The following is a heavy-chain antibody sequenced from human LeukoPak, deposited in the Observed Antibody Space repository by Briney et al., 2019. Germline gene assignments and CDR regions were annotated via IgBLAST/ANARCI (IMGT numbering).Heavy chain of an antibody. D-gene: IGHD5-18*01. Sequence: GGSLRLSCAASGFTFSSYGMHWVRQAPGKGLEWVAVISYDGSNKYYADTVKGRFTISRDNSKNTLYLQVNSLRAEDTAVYYCAKGKRYSYGYRAFDIWGQGTMVTVSS. V-gene: IGHV3-30*18. CDR3: AKGKRYSYGYRAFDI. CDR1: GFTFSSYG. CDR2: ISYDGSNK. J-gene: IGHJ3*02.